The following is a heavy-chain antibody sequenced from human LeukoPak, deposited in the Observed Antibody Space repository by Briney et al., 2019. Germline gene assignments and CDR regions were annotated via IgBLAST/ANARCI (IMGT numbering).Heavy chain of an antibody. D-gene: IGHD3-10*01. CDR2: IYYSGST. CDR1: GGSISSSSYY. Sequence: PSETLSLTCTVSGGSISSSSYYWGWIRQPPGRGLEWIGSIYYSGSTYYNPSLKSRVTISVDTSKNQFSLKLSSVTAADTAVYYCASESLWFGELSRLDYWGQGTLVTVSS. V-gene: IGHV4-39*07. J-gene: IGHJ4*02. CDR3: ASESLWFGELSRLDY.